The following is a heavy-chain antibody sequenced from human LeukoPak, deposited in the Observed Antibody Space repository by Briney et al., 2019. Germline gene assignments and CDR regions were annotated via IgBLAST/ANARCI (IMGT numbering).Heavy chain of an antibody. CDR1: GFTFSSYA. CDR2: ISYDGSNK. D-gene: IGHD6-19*01. J-gene: IGHJ6*02. CDR3: ASIGYSSGWYYYYYGMDV. Sequence: GGSLRLSCAASGFTFSSYAMSWVRQAPGKWLEGVAVISYDGSNKYYADSVKGRFTISRDNSKHTLYLQMNSLRAEDTAVYYCASIGYSSGWYYYYYGMDVWGQGTTVTVSS. V-gene: IGHV3-30-3*01.